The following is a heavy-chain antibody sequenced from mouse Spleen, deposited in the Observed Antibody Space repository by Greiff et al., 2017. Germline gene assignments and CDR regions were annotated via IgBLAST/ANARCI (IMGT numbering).Heavy chain of an antibody. J-gene: IGHJ2*01. D-gene: IGHD4-1*01. CDR2: ISSGGSYT. CDR1: GFTFSSYA. V-gene: IGHV5-9-3*01. CDR3: ARQGTGTVY. Sequence: EVQGVESGGGLVKPGGSLKLSCAASGFTFSSYAMSWVRQTPEKRLEWVATISSGGSYTYYPDSVKGRFTISRDNAKNTLYLQMSSLRSEDTAMYYCARQGTGTVYWGQGTTLTVSS.